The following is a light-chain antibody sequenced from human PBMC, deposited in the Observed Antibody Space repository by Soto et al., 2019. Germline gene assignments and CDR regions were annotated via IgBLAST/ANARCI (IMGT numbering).Light chain of an antibody. CDR1: QTVGSW. V-gene: IGKV1-5*01. CDR3: QHYNSYSEA. Sequence: DIQMTQSPSTLSASVGDRVTITCRASQTVGSWLAWYQQKPGKAPKFLIYDASSLESGVPSRFSGSGSGTEFTLTITSLQPEDSATYYCQHYNSYSEAFGQGTKVELK. J-gene: IGKJ1*01. CDR2: DAS.